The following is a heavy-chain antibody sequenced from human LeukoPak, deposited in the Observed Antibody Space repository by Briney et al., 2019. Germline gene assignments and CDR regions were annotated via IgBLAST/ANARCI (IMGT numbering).Heavy chain of an antibody. J-gene: IGHJ4*02. V-gene: IGHV4-59*08. D-gene: IGHD3-22*01. CDR3: ATQNSSGYYWGFDY. CDR2: IYYSGST. CDR1: GGSISSYY. Sequence: PSETLSLTCTVSGGSISSYYWSWIRQPPGKGLEWIGYIYYSGSTNYNPSLKSRVTISVDTSKNQFSLKLSSVTAADTAVYYCATQNSSGYYWGFDYWGQGTLVTDSS.